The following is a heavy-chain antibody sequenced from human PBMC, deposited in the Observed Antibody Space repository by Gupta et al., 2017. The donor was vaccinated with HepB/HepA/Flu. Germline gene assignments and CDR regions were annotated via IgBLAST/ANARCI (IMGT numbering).Heavy chain of an antibody. D-gene: IGHD1-26*01. Sequence: QVQLVESGGGVVQPGRSLRLSCAASGFTFSIYGMHWVRQAPGKGLEWVAVTSYDGRTTDYADSVKGRFTISRDNSKNTLYLEMNSLRFDDTAVYYCAKKGDGTYYLPPESWGQGTLVTVSS. V-gene: IGHV3-30*18. CDR3: AKKGDGTYYLPPES. CDR1: GFTFSIYG. CDR2: TSYDGRTT. J-gene: IGHJ5*02.